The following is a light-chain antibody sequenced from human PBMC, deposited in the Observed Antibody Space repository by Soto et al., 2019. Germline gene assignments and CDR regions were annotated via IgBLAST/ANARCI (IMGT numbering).Light chain of an antibody. CDR3: CSYAGSSTFEV. CDR1: SSDVGSYSL. Sequence: QSALTQPASVSGSPGQSITISCTGTSSDVGSYSLVSWYQQHPGKAPKLMIYEGSKRPSGVSNRFSGSKSGNTASLTISGLQAEDEADYYCCSYAGSSTFEVFGTGTKLTVL. V-gene: IGLV2-23*03. J-gene: IGLJ1*01. CDR2: EGS.